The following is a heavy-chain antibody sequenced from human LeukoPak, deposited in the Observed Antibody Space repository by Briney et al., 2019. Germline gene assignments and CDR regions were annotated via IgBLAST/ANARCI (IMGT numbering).Heavy chain of an antibody. J-gene: IGHJ6*03. CDR1: GFTFSIYG. CDR3: AKDRRRSGGDYHYYYMDV. CDR2: IWYDGSNK. D-gene: IGHD2-21*01. Sequence: PGRSLRLSCVASGFTFSIYGMHWVRQAPGKGLEWVAVIWYDGSNKSYGDSVKGRFTISRDNSKNTVYLQMNSLRAEDTAVYYCAKDRRRSGGDYHYYYMDVWGKGTTVTVSS. V-gene: IGHV3-33*06.